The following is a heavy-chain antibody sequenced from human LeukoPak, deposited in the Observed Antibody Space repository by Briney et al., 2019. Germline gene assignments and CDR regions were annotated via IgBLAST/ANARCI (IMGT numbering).Heavy chain of an antibody. CDR2: IQHDGSKK. V-gene: IGHV3-30*02. Sequence: GGSLRLSCAASRFTFSSYGMHWVRQAPGKGLEWVAFIQHDGSKKYYADSVKDRFTISRDNSKNTLYLQMNSLRPEDTAVYYCAKDRCSNGIGCLYYYMDVWGKGTTVTISS. D-gene: IGHD2-8*01. CDR3: AKDRCSNGIGCLYYYMDV. CDR1: RFTFSSYG. J-gene: IGHJ6*03.